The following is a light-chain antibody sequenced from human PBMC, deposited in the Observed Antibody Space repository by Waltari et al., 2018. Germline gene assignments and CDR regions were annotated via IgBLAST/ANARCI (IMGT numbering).Light chain of an antibody. CDR1: RTNIGSNT. CDR3: AAWDDSLDGSLI. Sequence: QSLVTQSPSASGTPGQRVTISCSGRRTNIGSNTVTWYPQRPGTAPQVLIYSKDQRPSGVPDRFSASKSGTSASLAISGLQSEDEADYYCAAWDDSLDGSLIFGGGTRLTVL. CDR2: SKD. J-gene: IGLJ2*01. V-gene: IGLV1-44*01.